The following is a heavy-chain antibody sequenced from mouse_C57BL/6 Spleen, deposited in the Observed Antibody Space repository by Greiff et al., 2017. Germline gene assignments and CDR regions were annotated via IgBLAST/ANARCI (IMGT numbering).Heavy chain of an antibody. CDR1: GYTFTSYW. V-gene: IGHV1-55*01. Sequence: VQLQQPGAELVKPGASVKMSCKASGYTFTSYWITWVKQRPGQGLEWIGDIYPGSGSTYYNEKFKSKATLTVDKSSSTAYMQLSSLTSEDSAVYSGSRGRRYRYDEEVFDYWGQGTTLTVSS. D-gene: IGHD2-12*01. CDR2: IYPGSGST. CDR3: SRGRRYRYDEEVFDY. J-gene: IGHJ2*01.